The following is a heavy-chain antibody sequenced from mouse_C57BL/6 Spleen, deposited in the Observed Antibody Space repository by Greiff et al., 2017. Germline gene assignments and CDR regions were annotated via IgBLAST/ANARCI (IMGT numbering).Heavy chain of an antibody. V-gene: IGHV1-64*01. Sequence: QVQLQQPGAELVKPGASVKLSCKASGYTFTSYWMHWVKQRPGQGLEWIGMIHPNSGSTNYNEKFKSKATLTVDKSSSTAYMQLSSLTSEDAAVYYGARTVSLDGYVFAYWGQGTLVTVSA. J-gene: IGHJ3*01. CDR1: GYTFTSYW. CDR2: IHPNSGST. CDR3: ARTVSLDGYVFAY. D-gene: IGHD2-3*01.